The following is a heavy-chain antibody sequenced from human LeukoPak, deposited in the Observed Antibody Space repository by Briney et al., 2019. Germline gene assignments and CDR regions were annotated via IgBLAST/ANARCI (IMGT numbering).Heavy chain of an antibody. CDR2: ISWDGGST. CDR1: GFTFDDYT. D-gene: IGHD2-2*01. CDR3: AKARYRSSTSCPDNWFDP. J-gene: IGHJ5*02. Sequence: GGSLRLSCAASGFTFDDYTMHCVRQAPGKGLEWVSLISWDGGSTYYADSVKGRFTISRDNSKNSLYLQMNSLRTEDTALYYCAKARYRSSTSCPDNWFDPWGQGTLVTVSS. V-gene: IGHV3-43*01.